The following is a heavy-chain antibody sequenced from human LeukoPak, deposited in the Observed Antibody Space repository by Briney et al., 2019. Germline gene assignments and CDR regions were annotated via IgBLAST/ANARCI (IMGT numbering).Heavy chain of an antibody. D-gene: IGHD6-6*01. CDR1: GFTFSSYS. V-gene: IGHV3-48*01. J-gene: IGHJ3*02. Sequence: GGSLRLSCAASGFTFSSYSMNWVRQAPGKGLEWVSYISSSGSTIYYADSVKGRFTISRDNAKNSLYLQMNSLRAEDTAVYYCAREYSSSSGKAFDIWGQGTMVAVSS. CDR3: AREYSSSSGKAFDI. CDR2: ISSSGSTI.